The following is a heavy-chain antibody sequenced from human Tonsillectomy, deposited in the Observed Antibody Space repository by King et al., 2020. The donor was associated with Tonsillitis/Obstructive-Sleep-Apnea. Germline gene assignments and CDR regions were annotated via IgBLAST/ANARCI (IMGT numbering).Heavy chain of an antibody. D-gene: IGHD5-24*01. CDR2: FDPEDGET. J-gene: IGHJ4*02. V-gene: IGHV1-24*01. CDR3: ATAKHVRRRDYYLDY. Sequence: QLVQSGAEVKKPGASVKVSCKVSGYTLTELSMHWVRQAPGKGLEWMGGFDPEDGETIYGQKFKGRVTMTEDTSTDTAYMELSILRSEDTAVYYCATAKHVRRRDYYLDYRGQGTLVTVSS. CDR1: GYTLTELS.